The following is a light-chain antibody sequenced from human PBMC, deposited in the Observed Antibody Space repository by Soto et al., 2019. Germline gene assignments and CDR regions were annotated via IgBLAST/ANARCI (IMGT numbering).Light chain of an antibody. Sequence: QSALTQPASVSGSPGQSITISCTGTSSDIGSYNSVSWYQHHPGKSPKLLIFEVIDRPSGVSDRFSGSKSGNTASLTIPGLQPEDEADYYCCSYTSTYTLVFGGGTKVTVL. CDR1: SSDIGSYNS. V-gene: IGLV2-14*01. CDR2: EVI. J-gene: IGLJ3*02. CDR3: CSYTSTYTLV.